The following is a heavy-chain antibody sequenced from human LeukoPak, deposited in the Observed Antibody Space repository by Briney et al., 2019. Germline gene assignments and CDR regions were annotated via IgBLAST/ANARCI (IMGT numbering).Heavy chain of an antibody. CDR2: IYSGGST. Sequence: GGSLRLSCAASGFTVSSNYMTWVRQAPGKGLEWISLIYSGGSTYYADSVKGRFTISRDNSKNTLYLQMNSLRAEDTAVYYCAAYSSCDYWGQGTLVTVSS. V-gene: IGHV3-53*01. D-gene: IGHD6-6*01. CDR3: AAYSSCDY. J-gene: IGHJ4*02. CDR1: GFTVSSNY.